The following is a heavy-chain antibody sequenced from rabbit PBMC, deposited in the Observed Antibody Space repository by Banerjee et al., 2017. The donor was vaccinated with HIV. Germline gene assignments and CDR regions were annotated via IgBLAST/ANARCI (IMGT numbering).Heavy chain of an antibody. CDR2: IDPGVGIT. Sequence: QLVESGGGLVQPGGSLRLSCKASGFDFISYYMSWVRQAPGKGLEWIGYIDPGVGITNYASWVNGRFTISSHNAQNTLYLQLNSLTAADTATYFCVRAGAYASSSGYYVGFRTRLDLWGPGTLVTVS. CDR1: GFDFISYY. V-gene: IGHV1S7*01. J-gene: IGHJ3*01. D-gene: IGHD1-1*01. CDR3: VRAGAYASSSGYYVGFRTRLDL.